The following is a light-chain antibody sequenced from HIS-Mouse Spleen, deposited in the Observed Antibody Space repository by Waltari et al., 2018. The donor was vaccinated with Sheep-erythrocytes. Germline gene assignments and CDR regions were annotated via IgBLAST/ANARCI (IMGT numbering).Light chain of an antibody. CDR1: QSVLYSSNNKNY. J-gene: IGKJ4*01. CDR2: WAS. V-gene: IGKV4-1*01. Sequence: DIVMTQSPDSLAVSLGERATINCKSSQSVLYSSNNKNYLAWYQQKPGQPPTLLIYWASTRESGVPDRFSCSGSGTDFTLTISILQAEDVAVYYCQQYYSTPLTFGGGTK. CDR3: QQYYSTPLT.